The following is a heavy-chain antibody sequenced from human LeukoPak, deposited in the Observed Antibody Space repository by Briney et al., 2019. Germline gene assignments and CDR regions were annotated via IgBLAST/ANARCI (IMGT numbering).Heavy chain of an antibody. Sequence: PRGSLRLSCAPSGFTLTSYAMSWVRQAPGEGREWVSAISGSVGTTYYADSVKGRFTISRDNSKNTLYLQMNRLRAVDTAVYLCAKDYLFQPTYDSSGYCFDFWGQGSLVTVSS. CDR2: ISGSVGTT. CDR1: GFTLTSYA. CDR3: AKDYLFQPTYDSSGYCFDF. J-gene: IGHJ4*02. V-gene: IGHV3-23*01. D-gene: IGHD3-22*01.